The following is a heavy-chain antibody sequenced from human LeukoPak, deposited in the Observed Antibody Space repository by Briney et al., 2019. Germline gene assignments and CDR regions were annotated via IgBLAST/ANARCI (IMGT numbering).Heavy chain of an antibody. D-gene: IGHD3-22*01. Sequence: ASVKVSCKATAYTFTGYDINWVRPATRQGLEWMGWMNPVTSNTGYAQKSQGRVTMTSDTTTSTAYMELSSLRFEDSAIYCCAILSQTPAYYDTDVYYLLGYWGQGTRVTVSP. CDR3: AILSQTPAYYDTDVYYLLGY. J-gene: IGHJ4*02. CDR2: MNPVTSNT. V-gene: IGHV1-8*01. CDR1: AYTFTGYD.